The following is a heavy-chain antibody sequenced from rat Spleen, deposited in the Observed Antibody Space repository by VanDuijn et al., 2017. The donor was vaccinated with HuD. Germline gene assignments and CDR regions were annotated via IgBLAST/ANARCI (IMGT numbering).Heavy chain of an antibody. CDR3: ARLVITTTDWYFDF. CDR1: GFIFSNYY. D-gene: IGHD1-10*01. J-gene: IGHJ2*01. CDR2: ITTGGAIT. V-gene: IGHV5-25*01. Sequence: EVQLVESGGGLVQPGRSMSLSCAASGFIFSNYYMVWVRQAPTKGLEWVASITTGGAITSYRDSVKGRFTISRDTAKSTLYLQMDSLRSEDTATYYCARLVITTTDWYFDFWGQGVMVTVSS.